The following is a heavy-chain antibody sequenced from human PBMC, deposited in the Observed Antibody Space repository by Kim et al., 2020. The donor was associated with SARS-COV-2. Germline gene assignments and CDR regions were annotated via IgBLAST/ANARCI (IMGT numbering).Heavy chain of an antibody. Sequence: ASVKVSCKVSGYTLTELSMHWVRQAPGKGLEWMGGFDPEDGETIYAQKFQGRVTMTEDTSTDTAYMELSSLRSEDTAVYYCATHVPDIVVVPAARGGYYGMDVWGQGTTVTVSS. CDR3: ATHVPDIVVVPAARGGYYGMDV. J-gene: IGHJ6*02. CDR2: FDPEDGET. V-gene: IGHV1-24*01. D-gene: IGHD2-2*01. CDR1: GYTLTELS.